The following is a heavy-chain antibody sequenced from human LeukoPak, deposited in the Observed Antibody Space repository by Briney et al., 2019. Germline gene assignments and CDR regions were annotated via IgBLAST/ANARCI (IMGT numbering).Heavy chain of an antibody. Sequence: WASVKVSCKASGGTFSSYAISWVRQAPGQGLEWMVGIIPIFGTANYAQKFQGRVTITADKSTSTAYMELSSLRSEDTAVYYCAMYPVGRDQLLTVDYWGQGTLVTVSS. CDR2: IIPIFGTA. J-gene: IGHJ4*02. V-gene: IGHV1-69*06. CDR3: AMYPVGRDQLLTVDY. CDR1: GGTFSSYA. D-gene: IGHD2-2*01.